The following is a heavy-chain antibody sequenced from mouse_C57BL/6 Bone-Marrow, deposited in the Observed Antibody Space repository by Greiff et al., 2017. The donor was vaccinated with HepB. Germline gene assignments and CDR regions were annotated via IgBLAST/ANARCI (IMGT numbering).Heavy chain of an antibody. Sequence: VKLQQPGAELVKPGASVKLSCKASGYTFTSYWMHWVKQRPGQGLEWIGMIHPNSGSTNYNEKFKSKATLTVDKSSSTAYMQLSSLTSEDSAVYYCARRAYYSVDYWGQGTTLTVSS. D-gene: IGHD2-12*01. CDR1: GYTFTSYW. V-gene: IGHV1-64*01. CDR2: IHPNSGST. J-gene: IGHJ2*01. CDR3: ARRAYYSVDY.